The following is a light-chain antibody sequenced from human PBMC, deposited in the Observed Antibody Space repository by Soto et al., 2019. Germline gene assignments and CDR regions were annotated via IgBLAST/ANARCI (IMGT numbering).Light chain of an antibody. CDR1: QDINIY. J-gene: IGKJ4*02. CDR3: QKYDGAALT. Sequence: DIQLTQSPSSLSASVGDRVTITCRAGQDINIYWAWYKQEPGQVNKLLISAASNLQSGVPSRFSGSGSGTDFPLPISSLQPEDVATYCCQKYDGAALTFGGGTKVDI. CDR2: AAS. V-gene: IGKV1-27*01.